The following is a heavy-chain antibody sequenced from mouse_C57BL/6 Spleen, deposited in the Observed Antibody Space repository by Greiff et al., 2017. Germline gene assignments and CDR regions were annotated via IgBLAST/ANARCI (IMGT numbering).Heavy chain of an antibody. J-gene: IGHJ1*03. Sequence: EVQLVESGPGLVKPSQSLSLTCSVTGYSITSGYYWNWIRQFPGNKLEWMGYISYDGSNNYNPSLKNRISITPDTSKNQFFLKLNSVTTEDTTTYYCAREQRYYYGSSYGYFDVWGTGTTVTVSS. V-gene: IGHV3-6*01. CDR3: AREQRYYYGSSYGYFDV. D-gene: IGHD1-1*01. CDR2: ISYDGSN. CDR1: GYSITSGYY.